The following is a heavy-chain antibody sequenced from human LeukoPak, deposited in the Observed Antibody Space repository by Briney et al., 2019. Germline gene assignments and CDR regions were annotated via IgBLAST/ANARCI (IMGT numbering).Heavy chain of an antibody. V-gene: IGHV1-18*01. J-gene: IGHJ4*02. Sequence: ASVKVSCKTSGYTFTSYGISWVRQAPGQGFEWMAWISGYNGNTSYVEKFQGRLTMTTDTSTSTAYLELRNLTSDDTAIYYCARDWGAPHTLNFDSWGQGTLVIVSS. CDR3: ARDWGAPHTLNFDS. D-gene: IGHD1-26*01. CDR1: GYTFTSYG. CDR2: ISGYNGNT.